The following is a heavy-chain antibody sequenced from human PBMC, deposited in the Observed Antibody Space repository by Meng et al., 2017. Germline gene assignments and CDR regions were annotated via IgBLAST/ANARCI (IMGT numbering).Heavy chain of an antibody. Sequence: GGSLRLSCAASGFTVSSNYMSWVRQAPGKGLEWVSVIYSGGSTYYADSVKGRFTISRDNSKNTLYLQMNSLRAEDTAVYYCARGAPSTYYYGSGSYYTFGGRPWYYFDYWGQGTLVTVSS. V-gene: IGHV3-66*02. J-gene: IGHJ4*02. D-gene: IGHD3-10*01. CDR2: IYSGGST. CDR1: GFTVSSNY. CDR3: ARGAPSTYYYGSGSYYTFGGRPWYYFDY.